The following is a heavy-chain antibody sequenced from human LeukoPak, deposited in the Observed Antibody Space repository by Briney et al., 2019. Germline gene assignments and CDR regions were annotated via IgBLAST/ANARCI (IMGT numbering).Heavy chain of an antibody. CDR1: GGSFSGYY. Sequence: SETLSLTCAVYGGSFSGYYWSWIRQPPGKGLEWIGYIYYKGNTNYNPSLKSRVTISVDTSKNQFSLNLTSVTAADTAVYYCARHHDILTGYPFDYWGQGTLVTVSS. D-gene: IGHD3-9*01. J-gene: IGHJ4*02. CDR2: IYYKGNT. CDR3: ARHHDILTGYPFDY. V-gene: IGHV4-59*08.